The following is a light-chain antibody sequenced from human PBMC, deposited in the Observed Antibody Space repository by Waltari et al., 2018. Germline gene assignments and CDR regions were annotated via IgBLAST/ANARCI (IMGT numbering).Light chain of an antibody. CDR3: QQLHFYPRGT. CDR1: PVISPY. CDR2: DAS. V-gene: IGKV1-9*01. Sequence: DIQLTQSPSFLSASVGDRVTITCRASPVISPYVAWYQQKPGKAPKVLIYDASTLQSGVPSRFSGSGSGTEFTLTISSLQPEDLATYYCQQLHFYPRGTVGQGTKLQIK. J-gene: IGKJ2*01.